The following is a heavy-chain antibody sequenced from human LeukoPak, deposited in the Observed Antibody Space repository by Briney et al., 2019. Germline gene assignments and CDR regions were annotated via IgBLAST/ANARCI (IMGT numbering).Heavy chain of an antibody. CDR2: IWYGGSNK. CDR1: GFTFSSYG. J-gene: IGHJ3*02. Sequence: GGSLRLSCAASGFTFSSYGMHWVRQAPGKGLEWVAVIWYGGSNKYYADSVKGRFTISRDNSKNTLYLQMNSLRAEDTAVYYCARESAHEANWGSGDAFDIWGQGTMVTVSS. V-gene: IGHV3-33*08. D-gene: IGHD7-27*01. CDR3: ARESAHEANWGSGDAFDI.